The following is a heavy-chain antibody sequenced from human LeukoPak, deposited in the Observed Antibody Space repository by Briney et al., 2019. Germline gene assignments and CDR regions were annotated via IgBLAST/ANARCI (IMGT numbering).Heavy chain of an antibody. CDR2: ISYDGSNK. J-gene: IGHJ4*02. Sequence: PGRSLRLSCAASGFTFSSYGMHWGRQAPGKGLEWVAVISYDGSNKYYADSVKGRFTISRDNSKNTLYLQMNSLRAEDTAVYYCAKYAVHSGYFVFIDYWGRGTLVTVSS. D-gene: IGHD5-12*01. V-gene: IGHV3-30*18. CDR1: GFTFSSYG. CDR3: AKYAVHSGYFVFIDY.